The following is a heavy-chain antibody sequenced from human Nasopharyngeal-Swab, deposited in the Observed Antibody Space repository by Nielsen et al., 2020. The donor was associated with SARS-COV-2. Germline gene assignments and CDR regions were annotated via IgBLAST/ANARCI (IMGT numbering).Heavy chain of an antibody. CDR1: GFIFSNFA. V-gene: IGHV3-23*01. Sequence: GESLKISCAASGFIFSNFAMSWVRQAPGKGLEWVSAISSSGGSTYYADSVKGRFTISRDYSKNTLYLQMNSLRAEDAAVYYCAKGFTGYRSGSYADYWGQGTLVTVSS. CDR2: ISSSGGST. D-gene: IGHD3-16*01. CDR3: AKGFTGYRSGSYADY. J-gene: IGHJ4*02.